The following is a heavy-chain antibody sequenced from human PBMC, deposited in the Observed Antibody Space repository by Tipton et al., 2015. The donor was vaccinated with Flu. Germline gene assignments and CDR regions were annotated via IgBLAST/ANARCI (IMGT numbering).Heavy chain of an antibody. CDR3: ATGLSSGWV. CDR1: GYTFTSYD. CDR2: MKPSSGNA. J-gene: IGHJ4*02. Sequence: QVQLVQSGAEVKKPGASVKVSCETSGYTFTSYDINWARQATGQGPEWMGWMKPSSGNAGYAKKFQGRVTLTRSTSISTAYMELSGLTSDDTAVYYCATGLSSGWVWGQGTLVTVSS. D-gene: IGHD6-19*01. V-gene: IGHV1-8*01.